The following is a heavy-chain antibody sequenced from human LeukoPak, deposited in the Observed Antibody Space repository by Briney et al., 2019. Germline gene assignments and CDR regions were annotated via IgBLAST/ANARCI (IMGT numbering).Heavy chain of an antibody. CDR1: GYTFTSYD. CDR3: ARAVQLERRRLYYFDY. J-gene: IGHJ4*02. V-gene: IGHV1-8*01. CDR2: MNPNSGNT. D-gene: IGHD1-1*01. Sequence: GASVKVSCKASGYTFTSYDINWVRQATGQGLEWMGWMNPNSGNTGYAQKFQGRVTMTRNTSISTAYMELGSLRSEDTAVYYCARAVQLERRRLYYFDYWGQGTLVTVSS.